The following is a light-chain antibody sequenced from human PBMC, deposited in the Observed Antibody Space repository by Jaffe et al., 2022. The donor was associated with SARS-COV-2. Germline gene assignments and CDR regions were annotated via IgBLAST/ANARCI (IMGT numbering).Light chain of an antibody. J-gene: IGLJ3*02. V-gene: IGLV1-47*01. CDR2: RNN. CDR3: AAWDDSLSAFNWV. CDR1: SSNIGSNY. Sequence: QSVLTQPPSASGTPGQRVTISCSGSSSNIGSNYVFWYQHLPGTAPKLLIYRNNQRPSGVPDRFSGSKSGTSASLAISGLRSEDEADYYCAAWDDSLSAFNWVFGGGTKLTVL.